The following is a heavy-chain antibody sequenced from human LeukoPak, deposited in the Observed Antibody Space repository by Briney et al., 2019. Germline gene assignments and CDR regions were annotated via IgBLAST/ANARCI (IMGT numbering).Heavy chain of an antibody. V-gene: IGHV4-34*01. D-gene: IGHD1-26*01. CDR2: INHSGST. CDR3: ASEAFSGSSRGGDAFDI. CDR1: GGSFSGYY. J-gene: IGHJ3*02. Sequence: SETLSLTCAVYGGSFSGYYWSWIRQPPGKGLEWIGEINHSGSTNYNPSLKSRVTISVDTSKNQFSLKLSSVTAADTAVYYCASEAFSGSSRGGDAFDIWGQGTMVTVSS.